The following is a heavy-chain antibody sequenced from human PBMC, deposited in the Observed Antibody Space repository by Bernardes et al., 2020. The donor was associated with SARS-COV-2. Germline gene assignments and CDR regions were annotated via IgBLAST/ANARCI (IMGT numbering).Heavy chain of an antibody. D-gene: IGHD5-12*01. Sequence: GGSLRLSCTASGFTMAEYGMHWVRQVPGKGLEWVAVIWYGRSKTHVADSLRGRVAVSRDDSKNMLFLEMDSLAAMDTAAYFCVRGSGYSSGWDFDFWGQGSPVTVSS. CDR1: GFTMAEYG. CDR3: VRGSGYSSGWDFDF. J-gene: IGHJ4*02. V-gene: IGHV3-33*01. CDR2: IWYGRSKT.